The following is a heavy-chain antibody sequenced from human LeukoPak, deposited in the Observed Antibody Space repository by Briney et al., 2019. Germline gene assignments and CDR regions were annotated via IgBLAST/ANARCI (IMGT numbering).Heavy chain of an antibody. CDR3: ARSTRVVPAAGLDY. V-gene: IGHV3-30*01. CDR2: ISYDGSNK. CDR1: GFTFSSYA. D-gene: IGHD2-2*01. Sequence: GRSLRLSCAASGFTFSSYAMHWVRQAPGKGLEWVAVISYDGSNKYYADSVKGRFTTSRDNSKNTLYLQMNSLRAEDTAVYYCARSTRVVPAAGLDYWGQGTLVTVSS. J-gene: IGHJ4*02.